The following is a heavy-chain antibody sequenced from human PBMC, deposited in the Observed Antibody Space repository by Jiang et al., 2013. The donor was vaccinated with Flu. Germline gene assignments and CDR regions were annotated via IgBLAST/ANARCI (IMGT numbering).Heavy chain of an antibody. D-gene: IGHD1-26*01. Sequence: YIYYSGSTNLQPPTPPRGRVTISVDTSKNQFSLKLSSVTAADTAVYYCARDGGSYFHGWFDPWGQGTLVTVSS. J-gene: IGHJ5*02. V-gene: IGHV4-59*01. CDR3: ARDGGSYFHGWFDP. CDR2: IYYSGST.